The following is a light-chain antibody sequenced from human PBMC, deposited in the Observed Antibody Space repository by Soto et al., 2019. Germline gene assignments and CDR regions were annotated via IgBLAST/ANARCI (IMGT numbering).Light chain of an antibody. CDR3: SSYTSGRTPYV. CDR2: GVS. Sequence: QSALTQPASVSGSPGQSITMSCTGTSSDVGGYNYVSWYQQHPGKAPKLMIYGVSNRPSGVANRFSGSKSGNTASLTIAGLQAEEEADYYCSSYTSGRTPYVFGTGTKVTVL. V-gene: IGLV2-14*01. J-gene: IGLJ1*01. CDR1: SSDVGGYNY.